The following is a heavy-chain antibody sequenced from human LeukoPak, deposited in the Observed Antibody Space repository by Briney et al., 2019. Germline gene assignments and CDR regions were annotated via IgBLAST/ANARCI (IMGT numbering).Heavy chain of an antibody. V-gene: IGHV4-34*01. CDR2: INHSGST. CDR1: GGSFSGYY. J-gene: IGHJ5*02. CDR3: ARGRSSSWYPRNWFDP. Sequence: SETLSPTCAVYGGSFSGYYWSWIRQPPGKGLEWIGEINHSGSTNYNPSLKSRVTISVDTSKNQFSLKLSSVTAADTAVYYCARGRSSSWYPRNWFDPWGQGTLVTVSS. D-gene: IGHD6-13*01.